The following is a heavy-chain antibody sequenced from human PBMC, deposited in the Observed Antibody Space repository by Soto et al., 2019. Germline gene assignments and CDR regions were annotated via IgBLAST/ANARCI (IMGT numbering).Heavy chain of an antibody. Sequence: PSETLSLTCTVSGGSISSFYWSWIRQPPGKGLEWIAFIYHSGSTNCNPSLKSRVTISVDTSENQFSLRLSSVTAADTAVYFCARHSESYYASSGYRKGYFQHWGQGTLVTVSS. CDR2: IYHSGST. CDR1: GGSISSFY. D-gene: IGHD3-22*01. CDR3: ARHSESYYASSGYRKGYFQH. J-gene: IGHJ1*01. V-gene: IGHV4-59*01.